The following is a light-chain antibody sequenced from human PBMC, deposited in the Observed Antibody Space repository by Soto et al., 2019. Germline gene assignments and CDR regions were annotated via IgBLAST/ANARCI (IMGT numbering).Light chain of an antibody. CDR3: QQRGNWPQT. V-gene: IGKV3-11*01. J-gene: IGKJ3*01. CDR1: QSVRSY. CDR2: DAF. Sequence: EIVLTQPPATLSLSPGERATLSCRASQSVRSYLAWYQQKPGQTPRLLIYDAFNRATGIPARFSGSGSGTDFTLTISSLEPEDFAVYYCQQRGNWPQTFGPGTKVDI.